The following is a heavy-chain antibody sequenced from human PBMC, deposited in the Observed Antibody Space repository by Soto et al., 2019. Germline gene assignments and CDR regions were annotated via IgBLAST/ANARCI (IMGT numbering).Heavy chain of an antibody. CDR2: IYYSGST. D-gene: IGHD4-4*01. CDR3: ARAPWGNYAAGSVDY. Sequence: QVQLQESGPGLVKPSQTLSLTCTVSGGSISSGDYYWGWIRQPPGKGLEWIGYIYYSGSTYYNPSLKSRVTISVDTSKNQFSLKLSSVTAADTAVYYCARAPWGNYAAGSVDYWGKGTLVTVSS. CDR1: GGSISSGDYY. V-gene: IGHV4-30-4*01. J-gene: IGHJ4*02.